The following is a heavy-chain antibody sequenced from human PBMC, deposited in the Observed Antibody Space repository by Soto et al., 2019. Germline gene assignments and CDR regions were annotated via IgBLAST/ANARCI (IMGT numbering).Heavy chain of an antibody. CDR3: ARGGYDILTGYSNYYYYGMDV. Sequence: ASVKVSCKASGYTFTSYYMHWVRQAPGQGLEWMGIINPSGGSTSYAQKFQGRVTMTRDTSTSTVYMELSSLRSEDTAVYYCARGGYDILTGYSNYYYYGMDVWGQGTTVTVAS. D-gene: IGHD3-9*01. V-gene: IGHV1-46*01. J-gene: IGHJ6*02. CDR1: GYTFTSYY. CDR2: INPSGGST.